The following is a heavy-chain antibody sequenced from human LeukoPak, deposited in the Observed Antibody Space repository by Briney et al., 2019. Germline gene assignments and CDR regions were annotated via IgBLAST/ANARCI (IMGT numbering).Heavy chain of an antibody. J-gene: IGHJ4*02. CDR2: IYTSGST. D-gene: IGHD3-22*01. V-gene: IGHV4-4*07. Sequence: SETLSLTCTVSGGSISSYYWSWIRQPAGKGLEWIGRIYTSGSTNYNPSLKSRVTMSVDTSKNQFSLKLSSVTAADTAVYYCASVPQSNYDSSGYYYSFDYWGQGTLVTVSS. CDR1: GGSISSYY. CDR3: ASVPQSNYDSSGYYYSFDY.